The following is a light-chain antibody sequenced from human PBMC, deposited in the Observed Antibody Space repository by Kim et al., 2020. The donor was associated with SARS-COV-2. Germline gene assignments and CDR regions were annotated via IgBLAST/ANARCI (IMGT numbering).Light chain of an antibody. CDR2: DVS. J-gene: IGLJ3*02. CDR3: GSYTSTSTWV. Sequence: GQSISISCTGTSSDIGDYNYVSWYQQHPGKAPKLMICDVSRRPSGISNRFSGSKSGNTASLTISGLQADDEADYYCGSYTSTSTWVFGGGTKLTVL. V-gene: IGLV2-14*03. CDR1: SSDIGDYNY.